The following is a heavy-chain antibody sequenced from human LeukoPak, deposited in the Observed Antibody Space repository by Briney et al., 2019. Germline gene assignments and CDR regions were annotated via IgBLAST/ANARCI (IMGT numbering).Heavy chain of an antibody. CDR1: GFSFSSYS. V-gene: IGHV3-48*04. CDR3: VRNTPISLTDY. J-gene: IGHJ4*02. CDR2: ISSSSSTI. Sequence: RGSLRLSCAASGFSFSSYSMNWVRQAPGKRLEWVSYISSSSSTIYYADSVKGRFTISRDNAKNSLYLQMNSLRAEDTAVYYCVRNTPISLTDYWGQGTLVTVSS. D-gene: IGHD1/OR15-1a*01.